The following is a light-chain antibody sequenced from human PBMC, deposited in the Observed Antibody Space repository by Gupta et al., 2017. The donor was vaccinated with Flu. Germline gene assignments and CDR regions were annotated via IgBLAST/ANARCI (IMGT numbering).Light chain of an antibody. CDR2: GAS. Sequence: ASVKCKDSKSGLSSEGINNYLAWFQRKPGKAPKSLIYGASARNTGVPSQFRGSGSGTDFTLTISSLQPEDFATYYCQQYYSSPRTFGQGTKVEIK. J-gene: IGKJ1*01. CDR1: EGINNY. CDR3: QQYYSSPRT. V-gene: IGKV1-16*02.